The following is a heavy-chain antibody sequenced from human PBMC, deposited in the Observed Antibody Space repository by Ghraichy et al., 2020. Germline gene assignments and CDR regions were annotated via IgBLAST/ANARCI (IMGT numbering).Heavy chain of an antibody. J-gene: IGHJ3*02. V-gene: IGHV4-59*01. D-gene: IGHD3-9*01. CDR3: ARSRWFDILTGYPTHGFNI. Sequence: SETLSLTCTVSGDSISTYYWNWIRQSPGRGLEWIGYIYYSGSTDYNPSLKSRVTISVDTSKNYFSLKLRSVTAADTAVYYCARSRWFDILTGYPTHGFNIWGQGTMVTVSS. CDR1: GDSISTYY. CDR2: IYYSGST.